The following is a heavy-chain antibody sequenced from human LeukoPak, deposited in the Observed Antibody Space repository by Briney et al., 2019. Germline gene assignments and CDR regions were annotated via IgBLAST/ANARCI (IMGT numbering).Heavy chain of an antibody. V-gene: IGHV4-59*01. CDR1: GGSIGGYS. J-gene: IGHJ4*02. CDR3: AREFYDSSGYDY. D-gene: IGHD3-22*01. Sequence: MASETLSLTCSVSGGSIGGYSWTWVRQPPGKRLEYIGYISYTGITYYNPSLKSRVTISVDTSKNQFSLKLSSVTAADTAVYYCAREFYDSSGYDYWGQGTLVTVSS. CDR2: ISYTGIT.